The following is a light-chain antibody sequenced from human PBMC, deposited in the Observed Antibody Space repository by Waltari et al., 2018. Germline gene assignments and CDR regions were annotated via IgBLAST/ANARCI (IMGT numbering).Light chain of an antibody. CDR3: QQYNNWPYT. CDR1: QSVLYSSNNKNS. V-gene: IGKV4-1*01. CDR2: WAS. J-gene: IGKJ2*01. Sequence: DIVMTQSPDSLAVSLGAVATINCKSSQSVLYSSNNKNSLAWYQQKPGQPPRMLIYWASTRESGVPDRFSGSGSETDFTLTISSLQSEDFAVYYCQQYNNWPYTFGQGTKLEIK.